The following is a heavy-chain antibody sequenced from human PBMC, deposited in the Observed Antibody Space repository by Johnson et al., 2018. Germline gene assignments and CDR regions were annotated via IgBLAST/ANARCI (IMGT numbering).Heavy chain of an antibody. CDR1: VVTLSTSI. D-gene: IGHD6-19*01. J-gene: IGHJ3*02. CDR3: AREAYSSGRAGIFHI. V-gene: IGHV3-30-3*01. CDR2: ISHNEIDK. Sequence: VQLVESGGGVVQPGTSLRLSCGVSVVTLSTSIMHWVRQAPGKGLEWVALISHNEIDKQYGDSAKDRFTISRDISKNTVYLQMNSLGVEDTAVYYCAREAYSSGRAGIFHIWGQGTMVTVSS.